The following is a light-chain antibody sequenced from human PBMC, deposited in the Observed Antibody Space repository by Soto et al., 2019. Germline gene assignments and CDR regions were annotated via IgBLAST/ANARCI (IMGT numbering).Light chain of an antibody. V-gene: IGKV1-39*01. J-gene: IGKJ1*01. CDR3: QHSYSTRPCT. Sequence: DIQLTQSPSSLSASVGDRVTITCRACQSISNYLNRYQQKPCKTPKSLIYAASSFQSGIPSRFSGSGSGTDFTLTISTLQPEDFATYYCQHSYSTRPCTFGQGTKVEI. CDR1: QSISNY. CDR2: AAS.